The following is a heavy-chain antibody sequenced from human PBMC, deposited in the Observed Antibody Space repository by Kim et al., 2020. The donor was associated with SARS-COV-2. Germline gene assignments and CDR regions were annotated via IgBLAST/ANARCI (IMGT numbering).Heavy chain of an antibody. D-gene: IGHD6-13*01. V-gene: IGHV4-39*01. CDR3: ARQKGRGEYSSSWYKVDAFDI. Sequence: SETLSLTCTVSGGSISSSSYYWGWIRQPPGKGLEWIGSIYYSGSTYYNPSLKNRVTISVDTSKNQISLKLSSVTAADTAVYYCARQKGRGEYSSSWYKVDAFDIWGQGKMVTVSS. J-gene: IGHJ3*02. CDR1: GGSISSSSYY. CDR2: IYYSGST.